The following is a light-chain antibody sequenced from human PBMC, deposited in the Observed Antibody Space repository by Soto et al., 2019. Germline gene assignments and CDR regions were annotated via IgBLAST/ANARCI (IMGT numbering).Light chain of an antibody. Sequence: EIVMTQSPATLSVSPGERATLSCRASQSVSSNLAWYQQKFGQPPRLLIYGASTRATGIPARFSGSGSGTEFTLTISSLQSEDFAVYYCQQYNNWPPYTFGQGTKLEIK. J-gene: IGKJ2*01. V-gene: IGKV3-15*01. CDR1: QSVSSN. CDR3: QQYNNWPPYT. CDR2: GAS.